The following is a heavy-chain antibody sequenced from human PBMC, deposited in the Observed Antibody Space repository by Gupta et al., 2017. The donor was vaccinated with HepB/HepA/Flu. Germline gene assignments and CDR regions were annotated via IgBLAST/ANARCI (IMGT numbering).Heavy chain of an antibody. Sequence: EVQLLESGGGLVQPGGSLRPSCAGSGFTFSSYGMSWVRQAPGKGLEWVSIISTDSSAKYYVDSVKVRFTISRDNSRNTLYLQMNSLTAEDTAVYFCTKGESGGGYYSPFDSWGQGTLVTVSS. CDR1: GFTFSSYG. J-gene: IGHJ4*02. CDR2: ISTDSSAK. D-gene: IGHD3-22*01. V-gene: IGHV3-23*01. CDR3: TKGESGGGYYSPFDS.